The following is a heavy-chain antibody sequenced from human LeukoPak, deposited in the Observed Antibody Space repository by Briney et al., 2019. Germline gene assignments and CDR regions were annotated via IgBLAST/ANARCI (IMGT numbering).Heavy chain of an antibody. CDR1: GFTFSSYS. V-gene: IGHV3-21*01. D-gene: IGHD2-2*01. Sequence: PGGSLRLSCAASGFTFSSYSMNWVRQAPGKGLEWVSSISSSSSYIYYADSVKGRFTISRDNAKNSLYLQMNSLRAEDTAVYYCARVDCSSTSCYRPYGWFAPGAQGPLVPVSS. J-gene: IGHJ5*02. CDR3: ARVDCSSTSCYRPYGWFAP. CDR2: ISSSSSYI.